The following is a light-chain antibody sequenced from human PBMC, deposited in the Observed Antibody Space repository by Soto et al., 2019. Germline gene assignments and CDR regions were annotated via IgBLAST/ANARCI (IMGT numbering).Light chain of an antibody. J-gene: IGKJ1*01. CDR3: QQSYKTPRT. Sequence: DIQMTQSPSSLSASVGDRVTITCRASQSISSYLNWYQQKPGKAPKLLIYAASSLQSGVPSRFSGSGSATDFIHTISSLQPEDFATYYCQQSYKTPRTFGQGTKVEIK. CDR2: AAS. CDR1: QSISSY. V-gene: IGKV1-39*01.